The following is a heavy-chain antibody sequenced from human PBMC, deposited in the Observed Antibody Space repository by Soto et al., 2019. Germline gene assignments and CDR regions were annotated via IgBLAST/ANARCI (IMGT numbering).Heavy chain of an antibody. CDR3: ARGGGYDFRSSQAPPIDV. CDR1: GGSISDFY. D-gene: IGHD3-3*01. V-gene: IGHV4-59*01. Sequence: ETLSLTCNVSGGSISDFYWSWIRQSPGKRLEWIGYLYYTGSTNYNPALKSRVTISLDTSKNQFSLKVRSVTAADTAVYYCARGGGYDFRSSQAPPIDVWGQGTTVTVS. J-gene: IGHJ6*02. CDR2: LYYTGST.